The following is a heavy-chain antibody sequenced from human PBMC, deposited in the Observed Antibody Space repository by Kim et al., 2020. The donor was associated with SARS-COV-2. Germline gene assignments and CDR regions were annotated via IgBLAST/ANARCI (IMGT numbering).Heavy chain of an antibody. D-gene: IGHD6-19*01. CDR1: GGSFSGYY. J-gene: IGHJ6*02. CDR2: INHSGST. CDR3: ARGRSGWLYYYGMDV. V-gene: IGHV4-34*01. Sequence: SETLSLTCAVYGGSFSGYYWSWIRQPPGKGLEWIGEINHSGSTNYNPSLKSRVTISVDTSKNQFSLKLSSVTAADTAVYYCARGRSGWLYYYGMDVWGQG.